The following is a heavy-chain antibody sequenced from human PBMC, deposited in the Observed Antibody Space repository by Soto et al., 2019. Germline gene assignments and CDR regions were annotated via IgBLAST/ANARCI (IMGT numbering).Heavy chain of an antibody. J-gene: IGHJ4*02. Sequence: AYTLNLTYAVYGGSINIYYGRGLMQPPGKGLEWIGYIYFRGTTNYNPSLKSRVTMSADTSKNQFSLKLNSVTAADTAVYYCARMNYYDTSGYPFDYWGQGMMVTVS. CDR2: IYFRGTT. V-gene: IGHV4-59*01. CDR1: GGSINIYY. D-gene: IGHD3-22*01. CDR3: ARMNYYDTSGYPFDY.